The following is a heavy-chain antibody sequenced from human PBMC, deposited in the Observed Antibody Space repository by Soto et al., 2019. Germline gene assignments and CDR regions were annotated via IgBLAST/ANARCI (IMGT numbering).Heavy chain of an antibody. CDR1: GVSISDTSYY. J-gene: IGHJ4*02. Sequence: QLQLQESGPGLVKPSETLSLTCNVSGVSISDTSYYWGWIRQPPGKGLEWIGTLYFNGNTFYKPSLKSRLTISVDTSKNQISLRLTTVTAADTAVYYCARQGSYWGQGTLVAVSS. CDR2: LYFNGNT. CDR3: ARQGSY. V-gene: IGHV4-39*01.